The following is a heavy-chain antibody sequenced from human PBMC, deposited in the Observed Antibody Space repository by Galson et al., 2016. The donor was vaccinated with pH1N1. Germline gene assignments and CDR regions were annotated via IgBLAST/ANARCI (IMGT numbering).Heavy chain of an antibody. J-gene: IGHJ5*02. Sequence: PALVKPTQTLTLTCTFSRFSLRTSGVGVGWIRQPPGKALEWLALIYWNDDKRYSPSLKSRLTITKDTSKNQVVLTMTNMDPVDTATYYCAHSLYGDYVGWFDRWGQGTLVTVSS. CDR1: RFSLRTSGVG. CDR3: AHSLYGDYVGWFDR. V-gene: IGHV2-5*01. D-gene: IGHD4-17*01. CDR2: IYWNDDK.